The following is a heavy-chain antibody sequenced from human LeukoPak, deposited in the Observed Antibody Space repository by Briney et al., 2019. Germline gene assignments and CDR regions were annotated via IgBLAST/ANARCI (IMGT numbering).Heavy chain of an antibody. J-gene: IGHJ4*02. V-gene: IGHV5-10-1*01. CDR1: GYYFTNYW. CDR3: ARLIVGGADYFDY. D-gene: IGHD1-26*01. CDR2: IDPTDSYT. Sequence: GESLKISCKGSGYYFTNYWISWVRQMPGKGLEWMGRIDPTDSYTNYSPSFRGHVTISADKSISTAYLQWSSLKASDTAMYHCARLIVGGADYFDYWGQGTLVTVSS.